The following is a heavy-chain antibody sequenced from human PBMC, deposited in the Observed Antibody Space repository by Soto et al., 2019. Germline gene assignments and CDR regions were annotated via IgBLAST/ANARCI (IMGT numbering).Heavy chain of an antibody. Sequence: GASVKVSCKDSGGTFSSYAISWVRQAPGQGLEWMGGIIPIFGTANYAQKFQGRVTITADESTSTAYMELGSLRSEDTAVYYCARGDYKDYYYYGMDVWGQGTTVTVSS. J-gene: IGHJ6*02. D-gene: IGHD4-4*01. CDR1: GGTFSSYA. V-gene: IGHV1-69*13. CDR3: ARGDYKDYYYYGMDV. CDR2: IIPIFGTA.